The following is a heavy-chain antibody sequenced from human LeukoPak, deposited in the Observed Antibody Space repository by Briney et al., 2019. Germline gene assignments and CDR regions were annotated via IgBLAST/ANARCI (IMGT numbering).Heavy chain of an antibody. CDR3: ARGVAALSD. V-gene: IGHV3-23*01. J-gene: IGHJ4*02. CDR2: ISGSGEST. Sequence: GGSLRLSCAASGFTFSDYAMTWVRQAPGKGLEWASVISGSGESTNYADSVRGRFTISRDNVHNTLYLQMNSLRAEDTAVYYCARGVAALSDWGQGTLVTVSS. CDR1: GFTFSDYA. D-gene: IGHD6-6*01.